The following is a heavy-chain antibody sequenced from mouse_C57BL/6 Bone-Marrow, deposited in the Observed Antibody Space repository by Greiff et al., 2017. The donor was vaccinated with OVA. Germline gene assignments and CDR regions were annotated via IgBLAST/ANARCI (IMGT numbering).Heavy chain of an antibody. J-gene: IGHJ3*01. CDR2: ISNGGGST. CDR1: GFTFSDYY. V-gene: IGHV5-12*01. Sequence: EVHLVESGGGLVQPGGSLKLSCAASGFTFSDYYMYWVRQTPEKRLEWVAYISNGGGSTYYPDTVKGRFTISRDNAKNTLYLQMSRLKSEDTAMYYCARHVGFAYWGQGTLVTVSA. CDR3: ARHVGFAY.